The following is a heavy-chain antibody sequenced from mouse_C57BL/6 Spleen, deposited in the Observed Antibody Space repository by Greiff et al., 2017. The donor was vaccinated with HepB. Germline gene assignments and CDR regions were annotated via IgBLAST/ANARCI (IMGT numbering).Heavy chain of an antibody. CDR3: ARHDYYGSNDYYAMDY. D-gene: IGHD1-1*01. CDR1: GYTFTEYT. Sequence: QVQLKESGAELVKPGASVKLSCKASGYTFTEYTIHWVKQRSGQGLEWIGWFYPGSGSIKYNEKFKDKATLTADKSSSTVYMELSRLTSEDSAVYFCARHDYYGSNDYYAMDYWGQGTSVTVSS. CDR2: FYPGSGSI. J-gene: IGHJ4*01. V-gene: IGHV1-62-2*01.